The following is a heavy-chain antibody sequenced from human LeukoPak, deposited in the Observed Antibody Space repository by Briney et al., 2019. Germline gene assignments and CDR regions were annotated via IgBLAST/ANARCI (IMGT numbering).Heavy chain of an antibody. CDR1: GGSFSGYY. V-gene: IGHV4-34*01. J-gene: IGHJ4*02. CDR2: INHSGST. CDR3: VRYTVYFDY. Sequence: PSETLSLTCAVYGGSFSGYYWSWIRQPPGKGLERIGEINHSGSTNYNPSLKSRVTISVDTSKNQFSLKLSSVTAADTAVYYCVRYTVYFDYWGQGTLVTVSS. D-gene: IGHD4-11*01.